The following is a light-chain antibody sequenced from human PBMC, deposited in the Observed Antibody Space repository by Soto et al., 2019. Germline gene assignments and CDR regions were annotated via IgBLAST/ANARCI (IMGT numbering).Light chain of an antibody. Sequence: EIVLTQSPGTLSLSPGDTATLSCRASQSLSSSYLAWYQQRPGQAPRLLIYGASTRATGIPDRFSGRGSGTDCTLHITRLDPDDLAVYYSRQEGRSMALGQGTRLE. CDR1: QSLSSSY. J-gene: IGKJ5*01. CDR2: GAS. CDR3: RQEGRSMA. V-gene: IGKV3-20*01.